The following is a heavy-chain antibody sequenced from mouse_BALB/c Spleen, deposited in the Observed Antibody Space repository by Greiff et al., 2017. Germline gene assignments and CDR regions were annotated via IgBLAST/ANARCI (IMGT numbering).Heavy chain of an antibody. Sequence: LQQPGSELVRPGASVKLSCKASGYTFTSYWMHWVKQRPGQGLEWIGNIYPGSGSTNYDEKFKSKATLTVDTSSSTAYMQLSSLTSEDSAVYYCTRGGLRRDYYAMDYWGQGTSVTVSS. J-gene: IGHJ4*01. CDR1: GYTFTSYW. CDR3: TRGGLRRDYYAMDY. V-gene: IGHV1S22*01. D-gene: IGHD2-4*01. CDR2: IYPGSGST.